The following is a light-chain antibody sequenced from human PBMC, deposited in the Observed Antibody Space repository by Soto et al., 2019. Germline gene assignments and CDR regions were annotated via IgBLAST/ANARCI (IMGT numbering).Light chain of an antibody. Sequence: EIVLTQSPGTLSLSPGERATLSCRASQSVSSSYLAWYQQKPGQAPRLLIYGASSRATGIPGRFSGSGSGTDFTLTISSLEPEDFAVYYCQQRGDWPPITFGQGTRLEIK. CDR3: QQRGDWPPIT. CDR1: QSVSSSY. J-gene: IGKJ5*01. CDR2: GAS. V-gene: IGKV3D-20*02.